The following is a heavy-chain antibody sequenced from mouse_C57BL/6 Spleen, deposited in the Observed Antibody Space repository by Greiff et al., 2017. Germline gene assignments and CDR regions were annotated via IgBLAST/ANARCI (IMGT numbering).Heavy chain of an antibody. CDR1: GYAFSSSW. J-gene: IGHJ4*01. D-gene: IGHD2-3*01. CDR2: IYPGDGDT. CDR3: ARCDGYYVDYAMDY. Sequence: VQLQQSGPELVKPGASVKISCKASGYAFSSSWMNWVKQRPGKGLEWIGRIYPGDGDTNYNGKFKGKATLTADKSSSTAYMQLSSLTSEDSAVYFCARCDGYYVDYAMDYWGQGTSVTVSS. V-gene: IGHV1-82*01.